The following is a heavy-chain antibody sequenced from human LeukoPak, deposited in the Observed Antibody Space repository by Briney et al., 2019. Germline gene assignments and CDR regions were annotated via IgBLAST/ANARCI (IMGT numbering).Heavy chain of an antibody. J-gene: IGHJ3*02. CDR2: IYYSGST. D-gene: IGHD3-3*01. CDR1: GGSISSYY. CDR3: ARVSRRGYYDFWSGYHNDAFDI. Sequence: SETLSLTCTVSGGSISSYYWSWIRQPPGKGLGWIGYIYYSGSTNYNPSLKSRVTISVDTSKNQFSLKLSSVTAADTAVYYCARVSRRGYYDFWSGYHNDAFDIWGQGTMVTVSS. V-gene: IGHV4-59*01.